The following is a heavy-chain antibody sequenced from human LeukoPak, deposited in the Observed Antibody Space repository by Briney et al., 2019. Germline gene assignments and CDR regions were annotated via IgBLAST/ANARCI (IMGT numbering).Heavy chain of an antibody. CDR1: GGTFGSFA. Sequence: GSSVKVSCKTSGGTFGSFAIAWLRQAPGQGLEWMGGIIPIFAATNYAQEFQGRVSITADEFTSTAYMELTSLRSDDTGVYYCARGPPLTYDHTPEGYYHYYMDVWGKGTTIIISS. CDR2: IIPIFAAT. J-gene: IGHJ6*03. CDR3: ARGPPLTYDHTPEGYYHYYMDV. D-gene: IGHD1-14*01. V-gene: IGHV1-69*01.